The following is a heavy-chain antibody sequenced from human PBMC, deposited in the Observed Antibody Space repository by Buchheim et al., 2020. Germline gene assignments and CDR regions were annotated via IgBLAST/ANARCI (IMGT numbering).Heavy chain of an antibody. CDR1: GFMFSNYA. Sequence: QVQLVESGGGVVQPGRSLRLSCTASGFMFSNYAMHWVRQAPGKGLEWVAVASFDGSTKYYVESVKGRFTMSRDNSKNTLYLQMDSLRVEDTAVYYCARGTYSSSSYVNYWGQGTL. CDR2: ASFDGSTK. CDR3: ARGTYSSSSYVNY. V-gene: IGHV3-30*04. D-gene: IGHD6-6*01. J-gene: IGHJ4*02.